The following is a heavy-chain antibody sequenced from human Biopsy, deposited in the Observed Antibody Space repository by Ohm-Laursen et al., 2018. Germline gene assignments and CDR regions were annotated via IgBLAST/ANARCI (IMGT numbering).Heavy chain of an antibody. CDR1: GVSISSYY. Sequence: SVTLSCTGIVSGVSISSYYWSWIRQPPGKGLQWIGYVYYTGSTDYNPSLQSRVTISVDTSKNHFSLRLRSVTPADTAIYYCARDRGYYSDRTVPGYFDLWGRGTLVTVSS. D-gene: IGHD3-22*01. V-gene: IGHV4-59*01. CDR2: VYYTGST. J-gene: IGHJ2*01. CDR3: ARDRGYYSDRTVPGYFDL.